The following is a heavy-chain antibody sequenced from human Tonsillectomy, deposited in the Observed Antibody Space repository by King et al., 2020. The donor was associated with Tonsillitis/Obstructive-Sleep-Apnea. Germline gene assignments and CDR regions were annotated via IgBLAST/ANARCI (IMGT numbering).Heavy chain of an antibody. V-gene: IGHV1-18*01. D-gene: IGHD2-21*01. CDR3: ARDCYLGVPEFDP. J-gene: IGHJ5*02. Sequence: QLVQSGAEVKKPGASVKVSCKASGYTFTSYGISWVRQAPGQGLEWMGWISAYNGIAEYAQKFQARVTMTTDTSTSTAYMELRSLRSDDTAVYYCARDCYLGVPEFDPWGQGTLVTVSS. CDR2: ISAYNGIA. CDR1: GYTFTSYG.